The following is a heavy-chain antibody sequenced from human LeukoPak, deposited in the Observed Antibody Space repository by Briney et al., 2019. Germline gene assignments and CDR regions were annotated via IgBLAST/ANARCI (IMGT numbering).Heavy chain of an antibody. J-gene: IGHJ4*02. CDR1: GGTFSSYA. V-gene: IGHV1-69*05. D-gene: IGHD3-16*01. Sequence: SVKVSCKASGGTFSSYAISWVRQAPGQGLERMGGIIPIFGTANYAQKFQGRVTITTDESTSTAYMELSSLRSEDTAVYYCARDLGQLPPYFDYWGQGTLVTVSS. CDR2: IIPIFGTA. CDR3: ARDLGQLPPYFDY.